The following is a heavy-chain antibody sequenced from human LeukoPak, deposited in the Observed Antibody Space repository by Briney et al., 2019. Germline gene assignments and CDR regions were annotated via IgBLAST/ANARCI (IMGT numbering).Heavy chain of an antibody. Sequence: GGSLRLSCAASGFTFSRYSMNWVRQAPGKGLEWVSSISSSGDYTYYADSVKGRFTISRDNAKNSLYLQMNSLRAEDTAVYYCARGAGNYDILTGYYNSHFDYWGQGTLVTVSS. D-gene: IGHD3-9*01. V-gene: IGHV3-21*01. CDR2: ISSSGDYT. CDR3: ARGAGNYDILTGYYNSHFDY. J-gene: IGHJ4*02. CDR1: GFTFSRYS.